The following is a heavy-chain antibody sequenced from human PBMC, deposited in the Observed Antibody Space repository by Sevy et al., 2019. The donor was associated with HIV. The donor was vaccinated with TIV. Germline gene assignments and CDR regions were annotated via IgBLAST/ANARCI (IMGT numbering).Heavy chain of an antibody. CDR1: GFTFSSYW. CDR3: ARDRYYGDYVGAFHI. D-gene: IGHD4-17*01. CDR2: IKQDGSEK. V-gene: IGHV3-7*01. J-gene: IGHJ3*02. Sequence: GGSLRLSCVASGFTFSSYWMSWVRQAPGKGLEWVANIKQDGSEKYYVDSVKGRFTISRDNAKNSLYLQMNSLRAEDTAVYYCARDRYYGDYVGAFHIWGQGTMVTVSS.